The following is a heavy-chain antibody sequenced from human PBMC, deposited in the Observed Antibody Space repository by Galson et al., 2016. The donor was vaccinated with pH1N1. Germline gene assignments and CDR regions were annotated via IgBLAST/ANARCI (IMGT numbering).Heavy chain of an antibody. V-gene: IGHV4-34*01. CDR1: GGSLSGTY. D-gene: IGHD3-9*01. CDR3: ARRKPNFDPHVIDF. CDR2: IHPGGST. J-gene: IGHJ4*02. Sequence: LSLTCAVYGGSLSGTYWSWIRPSPGKGLEWIGEIHPGGSTNYNPSLKSRVTLFADTSRNQFSLNLSSLTAADTALYFCARRKPNFDPHVIDFWGQGALVSVSS.